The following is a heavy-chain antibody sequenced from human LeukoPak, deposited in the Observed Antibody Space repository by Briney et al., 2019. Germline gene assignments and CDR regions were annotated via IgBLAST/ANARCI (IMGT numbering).Heavy chain of an antibody. J-gene: IGHJ4*02. D-gene: IGHD2-2*01. Sequence: GGSLRLSCAASGFTFSSYWMSWVRQAPGKGLEWVANIKQDGSEKYYVDSVKGRFTISRDNAKNSLYLQMNSLRAEDTAVYYCARDRHIVVVPAAIDYWGQGTLVTVSS. CDR3: ARDRHIVVVPAAIDY. CDR2: IKQDGSEK. CDR1: GFTFSSYW. V-gene: IGHV3-7*01.